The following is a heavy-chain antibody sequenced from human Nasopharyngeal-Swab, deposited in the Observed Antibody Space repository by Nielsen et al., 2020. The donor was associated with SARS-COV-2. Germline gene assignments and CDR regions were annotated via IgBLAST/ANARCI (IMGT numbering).Heavy chain of an antibody. V-gene: IGHV1-2*06. CDR3: ARDLPPYYYDSSGEFDY. J-gene: IGHJ4*02. CDR2: INPNSGGT. D-gene: IGHD3-22*01. Sequence: ASVKVSCKASGYTFTAYYMHWVRQAPGQGLEWMGRINPNSGGTNYAQKFQGRVTMTRDTSISTAYMELSRLRSDDTAVYYCARDLPPYYYDSSGEFDYWGQGTLVTVSS. CDR1: GYTFTAYY.